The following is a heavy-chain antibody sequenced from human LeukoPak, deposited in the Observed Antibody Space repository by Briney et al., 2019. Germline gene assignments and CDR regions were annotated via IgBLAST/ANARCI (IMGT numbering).Heavy chain of an antibody. Sequence: GGSLRLSCAASGFTFSSYEMNWVRQAPGKGLEWVSYISSSGSTIYYADSVKGRFTISRDNAKNTLFLQVDSLRVEDTAIYYCSYSLNYWGQGTLVTVSS. D-gene: IGHD2-21*01. V-gene: IGHV3-48*03. CDR1: GFTFSSYE. CDR2: ISSSGSTI. CDR3: SYSLNY. J-gene: IGHJ4*02.